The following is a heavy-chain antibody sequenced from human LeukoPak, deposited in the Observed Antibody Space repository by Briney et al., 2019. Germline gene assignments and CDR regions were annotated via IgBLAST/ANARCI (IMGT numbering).Heavy chain of an antibody. J-gene: IGHJ4*02. D-gene: IGHD5-18*01. CDR3: ARDVDTAMVPFDY. CDR2: ISSSSSYL. CDR1: GFTFSSYS. Sequence: GGSLRLSCAASGFTFSSYSMNWVRQAPGRGLEWVSSISSSSSYLYYADSVKGRFTISRDNAKNSLYLQMNSLRAEDTAVYYCARDVDTAMVPFDYWGQGTLVTVSS. V-gene: IGHV3-21*01.